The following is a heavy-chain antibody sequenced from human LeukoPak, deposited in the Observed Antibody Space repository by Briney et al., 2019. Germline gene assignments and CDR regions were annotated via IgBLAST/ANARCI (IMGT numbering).Heavy chain of an antibody. J-gene: IGHJ6*02. Sequence: GGSLRLSCAASGFTFSSHGMHWVRQAPGKELEWVAVIWYDGRNKYYADSVKGRFTISRDNSKNTLYLQMNSLRAEDTAVYYCAREAYYDFWSGYYTAWSYYYYGMDVWGQGTTVTVSS. V-gene: IGHV3-33*01. D-gene: IGHD3-3*01. CDR3: AREAYYDFWSGYYTAWSYYYYGMDV. CDR2: IWYDGRNK. CDR1: GFTFSSHG.